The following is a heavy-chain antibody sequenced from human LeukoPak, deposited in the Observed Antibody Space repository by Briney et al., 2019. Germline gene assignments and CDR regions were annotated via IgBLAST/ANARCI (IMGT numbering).Heavy chain of an antibody. CDR3: AKGFFDSGSFPHNFDY. J-gene: IGHJ4*02. V-gene: IGHV3-23*01. D-gene: IGHD3-10*01. Sequence: PGGSLRLSCAASGFTFNSFAMHWVRQAPGKGLEWVAGVRGNGDSTPYADSVKGRFTMSRDNSKSTLYMQMNSLRDEATDVYYCAKGFFDSGSFPHNFDYWGQGTLVTVSS. CDR1: GFTFNSFA. CDR2: VRGNGDST.